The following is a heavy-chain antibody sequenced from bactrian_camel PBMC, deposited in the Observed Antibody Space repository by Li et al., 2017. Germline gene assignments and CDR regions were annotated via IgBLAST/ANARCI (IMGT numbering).Heavy chain of an antibody. CDR3: ATSGYICYSDSWCYDGRN. D-gene: IGHD3*01. J-gene: IGHJ4*01. CDR1: GFSLSRNC. V-gene: IGHV3S55*01. Sequence: HVQLVESGGGSVQAGGSLRLSCAASGFSLSRNCMGWFRQGSGKEREGVAAISSDGKSSYADSVQGRFTISRDNAKNTLYLQMNSLKSEDTALYYCATSGYICYSDSWCYDGRNWGQGTQVTVS. CDR2: ISSDGKS.